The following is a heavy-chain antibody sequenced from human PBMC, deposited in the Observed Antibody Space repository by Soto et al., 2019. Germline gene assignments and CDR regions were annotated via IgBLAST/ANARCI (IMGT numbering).Heavy chain of an antibody. V-gene: IGHV4-61*01. D-gene: IGHD4-17*01. J-gene: IGHJ3*02. CDR1: GGSVSSGSYY. Sequence: PSETLSLTCTVSGGSVSSGSYYWSWIRQPPGKGLEWIGYIYYSGSTNYNPSLKSRVTISVDTSKNQFSLKLSSVTAADMAVYYCARVPVTTVSRGAFDIWGQGTMVTVSS. CDR3: ARVPVTTVSRGAFDI. CDR2: IYYSGST.